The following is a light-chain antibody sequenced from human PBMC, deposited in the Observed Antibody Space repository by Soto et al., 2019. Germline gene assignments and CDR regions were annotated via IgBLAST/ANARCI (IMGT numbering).Light chain of an antibody. V-gene: IGLV2-11*01. Sequence: QSVLTQPRSVSGSPGQSVTISCTGTSSDVGGYNYVSWYQQHPGKAPKLMIYDVTKRPSGVPDRFSGSKSGNTASLTISGLQAEDEADYYCSSYAGGPYVFGIGTKVTVL. CDR3: SSYAGGPYV. CDR2: DVT. J-gene: IGLJ1*01. CDR1: SSDVGGYNY.